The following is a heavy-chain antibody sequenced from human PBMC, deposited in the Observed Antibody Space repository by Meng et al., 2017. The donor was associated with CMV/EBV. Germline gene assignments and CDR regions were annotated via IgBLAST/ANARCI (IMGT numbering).Heavy chain of an antibody. CDR2: IKSKTDGGTT. CDR1: GFTFSNAW. J-gene: IGHJ3*02. V-gene: IGHV3-15*01. Sequence: GESLKISCAASGFTFSNAWMSWVRQAPGKGLEWVGRIKSKTDGGTTDYAAPVKGRFTISRDDSKNTLYLQMNSLKTEDTAVYYCSCDSELDAFDIWGQGTMVTVSS. CDR3: SCDSELDAFDI. D-gene: IGHD1-1*01.